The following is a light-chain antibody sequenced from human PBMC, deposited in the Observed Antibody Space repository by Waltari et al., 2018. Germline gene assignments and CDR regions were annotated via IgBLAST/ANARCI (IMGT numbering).Light chain of an antibody. CDR2: GSS. CDR3: LQYRKWPRT. J-gene: IGKJ1*01. Sequence: EIVMTQSPATLSVSPGEGATLSCRASQHINSNLAWYQQKPGQPPRLLIYGSSTRPTGIPARFSGSGSGTEFTLTSSSLQSEDFAVYYCLQYRKWPRTFGRGTKVEIK. CDR1: QHINSN. V-gene: IGKV3-15*01.